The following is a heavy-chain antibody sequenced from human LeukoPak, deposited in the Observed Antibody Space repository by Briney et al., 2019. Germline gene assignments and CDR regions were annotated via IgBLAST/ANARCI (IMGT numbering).Heavy chain of an antibody. Sequence: GASVKVSCKASGYTFTSYGISWVRQAPGQGLEWMGWISAYNGNTNYAQKLQGRVTMTTDTSTSTAYMELRSLRSDDTAVYYCARVAPDTAVVRGYYYMDVWGKGTTVTVSS. CDR3: ARVAPDTAVVRGYYYMDV. D-gene: IGHD5-18*01. CDR1: GYTFTSYG. J-gene: IGHJ6*03. CDR2: ISAYNGNT. V-gene: IGHV1-18*01.